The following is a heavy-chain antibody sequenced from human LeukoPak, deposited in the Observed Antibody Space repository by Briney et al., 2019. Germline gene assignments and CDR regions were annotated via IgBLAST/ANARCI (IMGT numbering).Heavy chain of an antibody. CDR1: GYTFTGYY. Sequence: ASVKVSCKASGYTFTGYYMHWVRQAPGQGLEWMGWINPNSGGTNYAQKFQGRVTMTRDTSISTAYMEPSRLRSDDTAVYYCARDGAIFGVVTSYYMDVWGKGTTVTVSS. D-gene: IGHD3-3*01. CDR3: ARDGAIFGVVTSYYMDV. CDR2: INPNSGGT. V-gene: IGHV1-2*02. J-gene: IGHJ6*03.